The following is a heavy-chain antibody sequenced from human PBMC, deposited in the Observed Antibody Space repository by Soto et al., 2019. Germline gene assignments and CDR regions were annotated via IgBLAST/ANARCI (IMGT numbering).Heavy chain of an antibody. D-gene: IGHD6-25*01. CDR1: GYTFTSYD. J-gene: IGHJ6*03. CDR2: MNPNSGNT. V-gene: IGHV1-8*01. Sequence: GPVKVSCKASGYTFTSYDINWVRQATGQGLEWMGWMNPNSGNTGYAQKFQGRVTMTRNTSISTAYMELSSLRSEDTAVYYCAGSLTLNSRADMDVWGKGTTVTVSS. CDR3: AGSLTLNSRADMDV.